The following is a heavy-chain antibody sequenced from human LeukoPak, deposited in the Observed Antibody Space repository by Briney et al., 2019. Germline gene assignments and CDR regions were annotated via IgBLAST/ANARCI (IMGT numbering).Heavy chain of an antibody. Sequence: GGSLRLSCAASGFTFSSYTMNWVRQAPGKGLQSVSSIISSSSYIYYADSLKGRFTIFRDNSKNSLYLQMNSLRAEDTAVYYCARASGWYERGPDHYYYYMDVWGKGTTVTASS. CDR3: ARASGWYERGPDHYYYYMDV. CDR2: IISSSSYI. J-gene: IGHJ6*03. D-gene: IGHD6-19*01. CDR1: GFTFSSYT. V-gene: IGHV3-21*01.